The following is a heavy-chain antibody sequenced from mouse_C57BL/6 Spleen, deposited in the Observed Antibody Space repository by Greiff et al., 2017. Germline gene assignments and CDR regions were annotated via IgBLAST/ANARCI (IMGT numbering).Heavy chain of an antibody. J-gene: IGHJ3*01. CDR3: GTGPAWFAY. V-gene: IGHV1-47*01. Sequence: VKLQESGAELVKPGASVKMSCTASGYTFTTYPIEWMQQNHGKSLEWIGNFHPYNDDTKYNEKFKGKATLTVEKSSSTVYLELSRLTSDDSAVYYCGTGPAWFAYWGQGTLVTVSA. D-gene: IGHD4-1*01. CDR2: FHPYNDDT. CDR1: GYTFTTYP.